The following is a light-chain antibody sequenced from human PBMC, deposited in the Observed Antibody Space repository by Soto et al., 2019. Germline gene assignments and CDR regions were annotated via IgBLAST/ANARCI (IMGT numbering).Light chain of an antibody. J-gene: IGKJ4*01. V-gene: IGKV3-11*01. CDR1: QSVSSY. CDR2: DAS. Sequence: EIVLTQSPATLSLSPGERATLSCRASQSVSSYLAWYQQKPGQAPRLLIYDASNRATGIPARFSGSGSGTDVTLTITGLEPEDFAVYYCQQRSNWPSTFGGGTKVEIK. CDR3: QQRSNWPST.